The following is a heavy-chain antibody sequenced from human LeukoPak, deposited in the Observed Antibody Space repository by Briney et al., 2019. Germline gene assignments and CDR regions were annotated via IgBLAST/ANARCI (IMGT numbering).Heavy chain of an antibody. CDR1: GYTFTSYG. V-gene: IGHV1-18*01. Sequence: ASVKVSCKASGYTFTSYGISWVRQGPGQGFEWMGWISAYNGNTNYAQKLQGRVTMTTDTSTSTAYMELRSLRSDDTAVYYCARDLGRGYYDSSGYGMDVWGQGTTVTVSS. CDR3: ARDLGRGYYDSSGYGMDV. CDR2: ISAYNGNT. D-gene: IGHD3-22*01. J-gene: IGHJ6*02.